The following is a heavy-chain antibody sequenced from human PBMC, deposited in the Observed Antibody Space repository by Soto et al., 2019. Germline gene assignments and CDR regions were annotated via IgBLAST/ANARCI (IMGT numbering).Heavy chain of an antibody. V-gene: IGHV4-30-2*01. Sequence: QLQLQESGSGLVKPSQTLSLTCAVSGGSISSGGYSWSWIRQPPGKGLEWIGYIYHSGSTYYNPSIRGRVTISGDRSMNQFSVKLSSVTAADTAVYYCAAGGGLPRYYWGQGTLVTVSS. J-gene: IGHJ4*02. CDR3: AAGGGLPRYY. CDR1: GGSISSGGYS. D-gene: IGHD1-26*01. CDR2: IYHSGST.